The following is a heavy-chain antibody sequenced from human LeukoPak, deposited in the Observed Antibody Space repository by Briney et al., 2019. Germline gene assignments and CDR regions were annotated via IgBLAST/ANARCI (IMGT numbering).Heavy chain of an antibody. CDR3: ARVQQDILTGYLGGGFDY. D-gene: IGHD3-9*01. CDR1: GFTFSSYA. J-gene: IGHJ4*02. Sequence: PGGSLRLSCAASGFTFSSYAMHWVRQAPGKGLEWVAVISYDGSNKYYADSVKGRFTISRDNSKNTLYLQMNSLRAEDTAVYYCARVQQDILTGYLGGGFDYWGQGTLVTVSS. CDR2: ISYDGSNK. V-gene: IGHV3-30-3*01.